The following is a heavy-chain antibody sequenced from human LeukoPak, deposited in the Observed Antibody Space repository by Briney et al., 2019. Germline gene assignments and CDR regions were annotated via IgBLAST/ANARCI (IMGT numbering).Heavy chain of an antibody. Sequence: SETLSLTCAVYGGSFSGYYWSWIRQPPGEGLEWIGEINHSGSTNYNPSLKSRVTISVDTSKNQFSLKLSSVTAADTAVYYCARSSSWYLNWFDPWGQGTLVIVSS. CDR1: GGSFSGYY. J-gene: IGHJ5*02. CDR3: ARSSSWYLNWFDP. D-gene: IGHD6-13*01. CDR2: INHSGST. V-gene: IGHV4-34*01.